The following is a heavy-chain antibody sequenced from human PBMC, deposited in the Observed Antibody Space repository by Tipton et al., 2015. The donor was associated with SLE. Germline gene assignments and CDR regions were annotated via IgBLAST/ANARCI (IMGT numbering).Heavy chain of an antibody. Sequence: TLSLTCTVSGYSISSGYYWGWIRQPPGKGLEWIGSIYHSGSTYYNPSLLSRVTISIDTSKNQFSLNLNSVTAADTAVYYCARRSGDGTAYYYVDYWGRGTLVTVSS. D-gene: IGHD3-22*01. CDR2: IYHSGST. V-gene: IGHV4-38-2*02. CDR3: ARRSGDGTAYYYVDY. CDR1: GYSISSGYY. J-gene: IGHJ4*02.